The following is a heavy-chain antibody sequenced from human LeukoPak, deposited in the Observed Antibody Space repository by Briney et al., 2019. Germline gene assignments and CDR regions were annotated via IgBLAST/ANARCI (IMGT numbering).Heavy chain of an antibody. Sequence: GGSLRLSCAASGFTFSSYWMHWVRQAPGKGLVWVSRINSDGSSTSYADSVKGRFTISRDNAKNTLYLQMNSLRAEDTAVYYCARAPSSGSYYGLFDYWGRGTLVTVSS. CDR2: INSDGSST. D-gene: IGHD1-26*01. V-gene: IGHV3-74*01. CDR3: ARAPSSGSYYGLFDY. J-gene: IGHJ4*02. CDR1: GFTFSSYW.